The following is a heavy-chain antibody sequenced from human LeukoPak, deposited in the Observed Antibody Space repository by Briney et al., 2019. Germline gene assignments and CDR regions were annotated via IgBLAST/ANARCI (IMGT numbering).Heavy chain of an antibody. J-gene: IGHJ3*02. CDR2: IYSGGST. Sequence: GGSLRLSCAASGFTVSSNYMSWVRQAPGKGLEWVSVIYSGGSTYYADSVKGRFTISRDNSKNTLYLQMNSLGAEDTAVYYCAKDVRELQDMGAFDIWGQGTMVTVSS. V-gene: IGHV3-66*01. CDR3: AKDVRELQDMGAFDI. CDR1: GFTVSSNY. D-gene: IGHD1-26*01.